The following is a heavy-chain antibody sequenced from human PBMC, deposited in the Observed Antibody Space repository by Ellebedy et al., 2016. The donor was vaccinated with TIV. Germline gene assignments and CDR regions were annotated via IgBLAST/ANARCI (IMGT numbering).Heavy chain of an antibody. CDR2: IIPIFDTA. V-gene: IGHV1-69*13. J-gene: IGHJ4*02. Sequence: SVKVSCXASGGTFSSYGIHWVRQAPGQGFEWVGGIIPIFDTADYPQKFRDRVTITADESTSTAYMELSSLRSEDTAVYYCARGGWELTDPNYYSDYWGLGTLVTVSS. CDR1: GGTFSSYG. CDR3: ARGGWELTDPNYYSDY. D-gene: IGHD4-23*01.